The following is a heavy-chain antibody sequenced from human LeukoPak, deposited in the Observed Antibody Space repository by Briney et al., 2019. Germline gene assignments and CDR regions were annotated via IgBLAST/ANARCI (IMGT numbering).Heavy chain of an antibody. J-gene: IGHJ4*02. CDR3: AKDFSGSYEN. D-gene: IGHD3-10*01. CDR2: ISRDGGTT. CDR1: GFTFNNYG. V-gene: IGHV3-43*02. Sequence: GGSLRLSCATSGFTFNNYGFHWVRQVPGKGLEWVFLISRDGGTTSYGDSVKGRFTISRDSSRNSLYLQMNSLKTEDTALYYCAKDFSGSYENWGQGTLVTVSS.